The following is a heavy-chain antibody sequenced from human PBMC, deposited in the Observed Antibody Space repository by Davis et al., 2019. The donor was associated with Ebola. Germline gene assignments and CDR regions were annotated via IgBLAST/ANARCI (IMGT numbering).Heavy chain of an antibody. CDR2: ISYDGSNK. Sequence: GESLKISCAASGFTFSSYAMHWVCQAPGKGLEWVAVISYDGSNKYYADSVKGRFTISRDNSKNTLYLQMNSLRAEDTAVYYCARVFVTMIVVDRKAFDIWGQGTMVTVSS. CDR1: GFTFSSYA. V-gene: IGHV3-30-3*01. CDR3: ARVFVTMIVVDRKAFDI. D-gene: IGHD3-22*01. J-gene: IGHJ3*02.